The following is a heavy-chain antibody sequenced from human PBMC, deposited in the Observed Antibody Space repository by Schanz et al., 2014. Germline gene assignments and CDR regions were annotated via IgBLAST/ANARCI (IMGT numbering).Heavy chain of an antibody. J-gene: IGHJ4*02. CDR1: GFTFTNYA. CDR3: AKSLESCPGGRCSRGYFDY. CDR2: ISDSGDTA. Sequence: DVQLLESGGGLVQPGGSLRLSCAASGFTFTNYAMSWVRQAPGKGLEWVSLISDSGDTAYYADSVKGRFTISRDNFKGALYLQISSLRAEDTAVYYCAKSLESCPGGRCSRGYFDYWGQGTLVTVSS. D-gene: IGHD2-8*02. V-gene: IGHV3-23*01.